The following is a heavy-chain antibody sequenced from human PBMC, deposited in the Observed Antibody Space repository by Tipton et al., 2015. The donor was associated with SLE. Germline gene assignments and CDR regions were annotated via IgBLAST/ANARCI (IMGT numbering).Heavy chain of an antibody. CDR3: ARDPGGGWFNWFDP. CDR1: GFSFNSYE. V-gene: IGHV3-48*03. D-gene: IGHD6-19*01. J-gene: IGHJ5*02. Sequence: SLRLSCEASGFSFNSYEMNWVRQAPGKGLEWVSYISSSGSVVYYADSVKGRFTVSRDNVKTSLYLQMNSLRAEDTAVYYCARDPGGGWFNWFDPWGQGTLVTVSS. CDR2: ISSSGSVV.